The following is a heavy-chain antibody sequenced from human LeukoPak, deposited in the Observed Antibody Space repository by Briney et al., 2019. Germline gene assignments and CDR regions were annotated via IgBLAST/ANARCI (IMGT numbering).Heavy chain of an antibody. CDR2: IYASGST. J-gene: IGHJ4*02. CDR1: GGSITNYY. V-gene: IGHV4-4*07. Sequence: SETLSLTCTVSGGSITNYYWSWIRQPAGKGLEWIGLIYASGSTNYNPSLKSRVTMSVDSSKNQFSLNLSSVTAADTAVYYCARGGRFPDSWGQGTLVTVSS. CDR3: ARGGRFPDS. D-gene: IGHD3-10*01.